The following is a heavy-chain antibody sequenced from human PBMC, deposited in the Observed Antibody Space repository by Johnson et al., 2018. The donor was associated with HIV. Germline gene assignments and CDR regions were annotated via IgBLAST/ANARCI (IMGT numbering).Heavy chain of an antibody. CDR3: ARVSGLGAFDI. V-gene: IGHV3-7*04. J-gene: IGHJ3*02. D-gene: IGHD2-15*01. CDR1: GFTFSSYC. CDR2: IKQDGGRK. Sequence: EVQLVESGGGVVRPGGSLSLSCAASGFTFSSYCMSWVRQAPGKGLEWVANIKQDGGRKNNEDSVKGRFTISRDNAKNSLYLQMNSLRAEDTAVYYCARVSGLGAFDIWGQGTMVTVSS.